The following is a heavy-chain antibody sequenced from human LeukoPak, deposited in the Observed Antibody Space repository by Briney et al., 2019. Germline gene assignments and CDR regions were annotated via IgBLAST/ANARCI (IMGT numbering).Heavy chain of an antibody. D-gene: IGHD3-3*01. J-gene: IGHJ5*02. CDR2: MNPNSGNT. Sequence: RVSVKVSCKASGYTFTSYDINWVRQATGQGLEWMGWMNPNSGNTGYAQKFQGRVTMTRNTSISTAYMELSSLRSEDTAVYYCASAIFPYGWFDPWGQGTLVTVSS. V-gene: IGHV1-8*01. CDR1: GYTFTSYD. CDR3: ASAIFPYGWFDP.